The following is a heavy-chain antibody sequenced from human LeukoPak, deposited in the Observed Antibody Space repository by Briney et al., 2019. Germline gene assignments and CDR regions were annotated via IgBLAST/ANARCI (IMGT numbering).Heavy chain of an antibody. CDR3: AATDYYGSAWFDP. J-gene: IGHJ5*02. D-gene: IGHD3-10*01. CDR1: GFTFTSHW. V-gene: IGHV3-74*01. Sequence: GGSLRLSCTASGFTFTSHWMHWVRQVPGKGLVWVSRINGDGSGTNHADSVKGRFTISRDNAKNTLYLQMNSLRVEDTAVYYCAATDYYGSAWFDPWGQGTLVTVSS. CDR2: INGDGSGT.